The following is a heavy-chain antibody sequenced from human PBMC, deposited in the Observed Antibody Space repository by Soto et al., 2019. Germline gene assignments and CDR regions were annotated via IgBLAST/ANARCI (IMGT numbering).Heavy chain of an antibody. CDR2: ISSNGFST. J-gene: IGHJ4*02. CDR3: AKTIVEAGTAY. V-gene: IGHV3-23*01. D-gene: IGHD6-13*01. Sequence: EVQLLESGGGLVQPGGSLRLSCAASGFTFSSYAMNWVRQAPGKGLEWVSVISSNGFSTYYADSVKGRFTISRDNSKNTLYLQMNSLGAEDTAVYYCAKTIVEAGTAYWCQGTLVTVSS. CDR1: GFTFSSYA.